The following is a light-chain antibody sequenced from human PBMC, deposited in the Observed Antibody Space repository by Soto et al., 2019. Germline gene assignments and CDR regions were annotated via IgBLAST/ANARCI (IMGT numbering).Light chain of an antibody. J-gene: IGKJ4*01. CDR3: QQYGRSPPLI. CDR1: QSVSSNY. V-gene: IGKV3-20*01. CDR2: GES. Sequence: EIVLTQSPGTLSLSPGERATLSCRASQSVSSNYLAWYQQKPGQAPRLLIYGESTRATGIPDRISGSGSGTDFTLTISRLEPEDFAVYYCQQYGRSPPLIFGGGTKVEIK.